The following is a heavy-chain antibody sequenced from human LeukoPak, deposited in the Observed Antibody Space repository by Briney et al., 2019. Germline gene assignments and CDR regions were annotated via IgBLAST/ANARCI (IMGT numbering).Heavy chain of an antibody. J-gene: IGHJ4*02. Sequence: GGTLRLSCAASGFTFSSFGMSWVRQAPGKGLEWVSAISSTGGTAYYADSVKGRFTISRDNSKNTLYLQMNSLRAEDTAIYSCAKARGSYSQFDHWGQGTLVTVSS. CDR3: AKARGSYSQFDH. V-gene: IGHV3-23*01. D-gene: IGHD1-26*01. CDR2: ISSTGGTA. CDR1: GFTFSSFG.